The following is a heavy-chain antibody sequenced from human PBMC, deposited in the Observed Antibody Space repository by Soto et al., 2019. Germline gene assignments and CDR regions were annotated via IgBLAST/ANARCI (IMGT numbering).Heavy chain of an antibody. V-gene: IGHV3-33*01. D-gene: IGHD2-21*02. CDR1: GFTFSSYG. CDR2: IWYDGSNK. CDR3: ARDVMVTAMVMWYFDL. Sequence: QVQLVESGGGVVQPGRSLRLSCAASGFTFSSYGMHWVRQAPGKGLEWVAVIWYDGSNKYYAGSVKGRFTISRDNSKNTLYLQMNSLRAEDTAVYYCARDVMVTAMVMWYFDLWGRGTLVTVSS. J-gene: IGHJ2*01.